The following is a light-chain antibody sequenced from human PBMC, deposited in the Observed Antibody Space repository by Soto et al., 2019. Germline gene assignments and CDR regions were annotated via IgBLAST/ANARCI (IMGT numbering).Light chain of an antibody. CDR2: GAS. CDR3: QSYNDWPFT. V-gene: IGKV3-15*01. Sequence: EIVMTQSPATLSVSPGERVTLSCRASESLSTYLAWYQQKPGQAPRILIYGASTKATDIPARFSGSGSATDFTLTISSLQSEEFAVYYCQSYNDWPFTFGQGTKLEI. CDR1: ESLSTY. J-gene: IGKJ2*01.